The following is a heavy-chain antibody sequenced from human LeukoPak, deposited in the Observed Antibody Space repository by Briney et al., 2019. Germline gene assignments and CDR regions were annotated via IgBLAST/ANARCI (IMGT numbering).Heavy chain of an antibody. Sequence: SETLSLTCTVSGGSISSGGHYWSWIRQHPGKGLEWIGYIYYSGSTYYNPSLKSRVTISVDTSKNHFSLTLSSVTAADTAVYYCARSYDSSASGFDYWGQGTLVTVSP. CDR2: IYYSGST. D-gene: IGHD3-22*01. CDR1: GGSISSGGHY. J-gene: IGHJ4*02. CDR3: ARSYDSSASGFDY. V-gene: IGHV4-31*03.